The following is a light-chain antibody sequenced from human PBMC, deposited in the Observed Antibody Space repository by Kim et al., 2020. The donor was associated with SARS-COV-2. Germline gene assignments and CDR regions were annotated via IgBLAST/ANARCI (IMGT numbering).Light chain of an antibody. J-gene: IGLJ3*02. CDR3: QAWDSNTWV. Sequence: SVSPGQTASISCSGDKLGDKYVCWYQQKPGQSPVLLIYEDTKWPSGIPVRFSGSYSGNTATLTISGTQAMDEADYYCQAWDSNTWVFGGGTQLTVL. CDR2: EDT. CDR1: KLGDKY. V-gene: IGLV3-1*01.